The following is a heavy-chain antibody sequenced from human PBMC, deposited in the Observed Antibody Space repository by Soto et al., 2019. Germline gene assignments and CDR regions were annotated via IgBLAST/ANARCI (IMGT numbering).Heavy chain of an antibody. D-gene: IGHD6-6*01. CDR3: AKEGYSNSSLGGNDAFDF. CDR2: ISGSGGST. CDR1: GFTFSSYA. V-gene: IGHV3-23*01. J-gene: IGHJ3*01. Sequence: GGSLRLSCAASGFTFSSYAMSWVRQAPGKGLEWVSAISGSGGSTYYADSVKGRFTISRDNSKNTLYLQMNSLRAEHTAVYYCAKEGYSNSSLGGNDAFDFWGQGTMVTVSS.